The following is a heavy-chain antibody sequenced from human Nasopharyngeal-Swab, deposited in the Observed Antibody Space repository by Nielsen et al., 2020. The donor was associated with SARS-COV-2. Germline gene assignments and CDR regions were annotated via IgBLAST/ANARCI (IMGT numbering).Heavy chain of an antibody. D-gene: IGHD4-11*01. J-gene: IGHJ4*02. CDR1: AFAFTTSA. V-gene: IGHV1-58*01. Sequence: SVKVSCKASAFAFTTSAVQWVRQARGQRLALIGWIVAGTGKTNYARNFQERVTLTRDMSTSTAYMELSNLRPEDTAVYYCAADPGLQVYYWGQGTPIIVSS. CDR2: IVAGTGKT. CDR3: AADPGLQVYY.